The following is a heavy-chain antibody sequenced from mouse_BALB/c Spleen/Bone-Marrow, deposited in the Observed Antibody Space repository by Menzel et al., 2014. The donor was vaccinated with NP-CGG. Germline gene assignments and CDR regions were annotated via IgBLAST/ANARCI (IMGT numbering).Heavy chain of an antibody. V-gene: IGHV5-12-1*01. CDR2: ITNGGDNT. CDR1: GFAFSRYD. Sequence: EVQLQQSGGGLVKPGGSLKLSCAASGFAFSRYDMSWVRQTPEKRLEWVAYITNGGDNTYYPDTVKGRFIISRDNAKNTLYLQMSSLKSEDTAMYYCVRHKNYYAMDYWGQGTSVTVSS. J-gene: IGHJ4*01. CDR3: VRHKNYYAMDY.